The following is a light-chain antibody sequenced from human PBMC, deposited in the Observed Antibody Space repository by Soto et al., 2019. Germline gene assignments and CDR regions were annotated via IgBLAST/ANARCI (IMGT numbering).Light chain of an antibody. V-gene: IGKV3-20*01. CDR3: HQYGSSPLT. Sequence: ENVLTQFPGTLSLSPGDRATLSCRASQSLSSDSLAWYQQKPGQAPRLLIYGASSGANGIPDRFSGSGSGTDFTLTISRLEPEDFAVYYCHQYGSSPLTFGGGTKVDI. CDR1: QSLSSDS. J-gene: IGKJ4*01. CDR2: GAS.